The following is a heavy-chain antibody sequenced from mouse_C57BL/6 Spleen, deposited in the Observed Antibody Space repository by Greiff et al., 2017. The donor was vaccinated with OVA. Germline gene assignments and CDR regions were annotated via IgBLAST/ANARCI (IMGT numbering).Heavy chain of an antibody. D-gene: IGHD2-4*01. Sequence: VQLKQSGPGLVKPSQSLSLTCSVTGYSITSGYNWYWIRQFPGNKLEWMGYISYDGNNNYNQSLKNRISITRDTSENQFFLKLNTVTTEYTATYLCSREDEYDGRYMDVWGKGTSVTVSS. CDR1: GYSITSGYN. CDR3: SREDEYDGRYMDV. J-gene: IGHJ4*01. CDR2: ISYDGNN. V-gene: IGHV3-6*01.